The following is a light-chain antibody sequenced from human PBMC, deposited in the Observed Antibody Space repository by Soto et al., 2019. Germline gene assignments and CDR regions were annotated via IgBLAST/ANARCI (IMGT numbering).Light chain of an antibody. J-gene: IGLJ2*01. CDR1: SSDVGSYNR. CDR2: EVS. CDR3: SSYTSSSTLV. V-gene: IGLV2-18*02. Sequence: QSVLTQPPSVSGSPGQSVTISCTGTSSDVGSYNRVSWYQQPPGTAPKLMIYEVSNRPSGVPDRFSGSKSGNTASLTISGLQAEDEAVYYCSSYTSSSTLVFGGGTKLTVL.